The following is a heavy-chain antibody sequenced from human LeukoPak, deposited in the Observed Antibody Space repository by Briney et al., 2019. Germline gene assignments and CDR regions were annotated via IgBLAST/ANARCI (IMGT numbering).Heavy chain of an antibody. CDR3: ARGLSTASHLGS. D-gene: IGHD3-16*01. J-gene: IGHJ5*01. V-gene: IGHV1-69*05. Sequence: SVSDSFKASVGTFISYAISWVGQAPGRAREWVGGIIPIFGTANYAHKVQGGVTINTDEYSSKAYMDVSSLRSKGTAGCYCARGLSTASHLGSWGQGTLVTVSS. CDR1: VGTFISYA. CDR2: IIPIFGTA.